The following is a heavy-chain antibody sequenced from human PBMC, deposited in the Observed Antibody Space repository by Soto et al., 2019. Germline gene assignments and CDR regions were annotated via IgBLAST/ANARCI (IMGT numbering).Heavy chain of an antibody. Sequence: QVQLVQSGAEVKKPGASVKISCKASGYTFTRYTMNWVRQAPGQRLEWMGWINPGNGNTKSSQKFQDRVIITRDTSASTAYMDLSRLISEDTTVYYCARGIATGQLDPWGQGTLVTVSS. D-gene: IGHD2-15*01. CDR1: GYTFTRYT. CDR2: INPGNGNT. CDR3: ARGIATGQLDP. J-gene: IGHJ5*02. V-gene: IGHV1-3*01.